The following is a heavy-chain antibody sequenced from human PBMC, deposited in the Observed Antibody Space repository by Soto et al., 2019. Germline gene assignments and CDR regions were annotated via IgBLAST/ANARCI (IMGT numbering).Heavy chain of an antibody. CDR1: GDTFSRFA. Sequence: QVQLVQSGAEVKKPGSSVKVSCKASGDTFSRFAFSWVRQAPGQGLEWMGGIIPIFGTGNYAQKIQGRVTITADESTSTVYMELRSLRSEDTAVYSCARSRSGNLYFDYWGQGTLVTVSS. CDR2: IIPIFGTG. CDR3: ARSRSGNLYFDY. J-gene: IGHJ4*02. D-gene: IGHD3-3*01. V-gene: IGHV1-69*01.